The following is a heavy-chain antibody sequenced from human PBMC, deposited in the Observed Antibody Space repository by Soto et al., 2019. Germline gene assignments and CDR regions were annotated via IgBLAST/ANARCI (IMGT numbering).Heavy chain of an antibody. J-gene: IGHJ6*02. Sequence: GGSLRLSCAASGFTFRSFGMHCVRQAPGKGLEWVALISYDGSDEYYADSVKGRFTVSRDNSKNTLYLQMNSLQVEDTAIYYCAKHLAYTPSDGMDVWGQGTTVTV. CDR3: AKHLAYTPSDGMDV. V-gene: IGHV3-30*18. D-gene: IGHD2-21*01. CDR1: GFTFRSFG. CDR2: ISYDGSDE.